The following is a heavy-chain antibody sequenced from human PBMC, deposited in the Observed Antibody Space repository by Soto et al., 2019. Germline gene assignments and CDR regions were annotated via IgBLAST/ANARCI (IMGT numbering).Heavy chain of an antibody. D-gene: IGHD3-10*01. CDR2: TYYKSKWNN. V-gene: IGHV6-1*01. CDR1: GDSVSSNSAG. Sequence: SRTLSLPWDISGDSVSSNSAGWNWIRQSPSRGLEWLGRTYYKSKWNNDYALSVKSRITITPDTSKNQFSLHLYSVTPEDTAVYYCTGITWFRGMDVWGQGTPVTVSS. CDR3: TGITWFRGMDV. J-gene: IGHJ6*02.